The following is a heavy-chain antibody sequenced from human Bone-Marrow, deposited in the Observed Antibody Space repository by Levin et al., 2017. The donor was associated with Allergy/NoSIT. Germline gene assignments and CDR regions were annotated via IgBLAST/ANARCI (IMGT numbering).Heavy chain of an antibody. V-gene: IGHV3-30-3*01. Sequence: GESLKISCAASGFTFSSYAMHWVRQAPGKGLEWVAVISYDGSNKYYADSVKGRFTISRDNSKNTLYLQMNSLRAEDTAVYYCARGACSGGSCYSSYYYYYYMDGWGKGTTVTVSS. D-gene: IGHD2-15*01. CDR1: GFTFSSYA. J-gene: IGHJ6*03. CDR3: ARGACSGGSCYSSYYYYYYMDG. CDR2: ISYDGSNK.